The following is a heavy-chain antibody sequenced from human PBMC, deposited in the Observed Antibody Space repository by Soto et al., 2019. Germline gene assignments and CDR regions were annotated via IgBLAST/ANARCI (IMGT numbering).Heavy chain of an antibody. CDR1: GGTFSSYA. CDR2: IIPIFGTA. D-gene: IGHD5-18*01. J-gene: IGHJ4*02. CDR3: ARLFGYSYGRFDY. V-gene: IGHV1-69*13. Sequence: AASVKVSCKASGGTFSSYAISWVRQAPGQGLEWMGGIIPIFGTANYAQKFQGRVTITADESTSTAYMELSSLRSEDTAVYYCARLFGYSYGRFDYWGQGTLVSVS.